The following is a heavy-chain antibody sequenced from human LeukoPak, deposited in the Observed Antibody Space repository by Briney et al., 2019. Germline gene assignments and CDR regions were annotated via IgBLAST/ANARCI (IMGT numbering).Heavy chain of an antibody. J-gene: IGHJ4*02. CDR1: GFTFSSYS. CDR2: ISSSSSYI. D-gene: IGHD6-19*01. CDR3: ARDQSGEYSSGWYQAYYFDY. Sequence: GGSLRLSCAASGFTFSSYSMNWVRQAPGKGLEWVSSISSSSSYIYYADSVKGRFTISRDNAKNSLYLQMNSLRAKDTAVYYCARDQSGEYSSGWYQAYYFDYWGQGTLVTVSS. V-gene: IGHV3-21*01.